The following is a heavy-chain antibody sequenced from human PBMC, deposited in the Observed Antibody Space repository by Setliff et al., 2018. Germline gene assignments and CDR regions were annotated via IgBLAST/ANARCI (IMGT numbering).Heavy chain of an antibody. D-gene: IGHD3-10*01. CDR3: ANSXSTMVLHY. CDR1: GFTVANAY. Sequence: GGSLRLSCAASGFTVANAYMTWVRQAPGKGLEWVGRIKSTTDGSTIHYGAPVNGGFTISRDDSKNTLDLQMNSLRAEDTAVYYGANSXSTMVLHYWGQGTLVTVSS. J-gene: IGHJ4*02. CDR2: IKSTTDGSTI. V-gene: IGHV3-15*01.